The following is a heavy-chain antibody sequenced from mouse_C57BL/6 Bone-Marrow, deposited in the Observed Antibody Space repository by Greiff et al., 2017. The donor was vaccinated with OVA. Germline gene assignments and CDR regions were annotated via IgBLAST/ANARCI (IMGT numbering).Heavy chain of an antibody. V-gene: IGHV1-5*01. CDR2: IYPGNSDT. Sequence: EVQLQQSGTVLARPGASVKMSCKTSGYTFTSYWMHWVKQRPGQGLEWIGAIYPGNSDTSYNQKFKGKAKLTAVTSASTAYMELSSLTNEDSAVYYCTPVYYAMDYWGQGTSVTVSS. CDR1: GYTFTSYW. J-gene: IGHJ4*01. CDR3: TPVYYAMDY.